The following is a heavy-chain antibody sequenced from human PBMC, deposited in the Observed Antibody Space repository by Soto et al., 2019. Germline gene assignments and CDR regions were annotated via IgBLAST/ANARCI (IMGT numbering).Heavy chain of an antibody. CDR3: ARCIVVADWFDP. D-gene: IGHD6-19*01. CDR2: IGAYNGNT. V-gene: IGHV1-18*01. CDR1: GYTFDSYG. J-gene: IGHJ5*02. Sequence: ASVKVSCKASGYTFDSYGISWVRQAPGQGLEWMGWIGAYNGNTNYAQKFQDRVTMTTDTSTSTAYMGLRSLRSDDTAVYYCARCIVVADWFDPWGQGTLVTVSS.